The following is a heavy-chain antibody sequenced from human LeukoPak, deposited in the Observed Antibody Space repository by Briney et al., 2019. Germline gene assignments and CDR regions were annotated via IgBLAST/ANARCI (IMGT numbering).Heavy chain of an antibody. J-gene: IGHJ6*03. CDR2: MNPSSGNT. CDR3: AKEGRTAAIINYYYYYMDV. Sequence: ASVKVSCKASGYTFTSYDINWVRQATGLGLEWMGWMNPSSGNTGYAQKFQGRVTITRNTSISTAYMELSSLRAEDTAVYYCAKEGRTAAIINYYYYYMDVWGKGTTVTISS. D-gene: IGHD2-2*01. V-gene: IGHV1-8*03. CDR1: GYTFTSYD.